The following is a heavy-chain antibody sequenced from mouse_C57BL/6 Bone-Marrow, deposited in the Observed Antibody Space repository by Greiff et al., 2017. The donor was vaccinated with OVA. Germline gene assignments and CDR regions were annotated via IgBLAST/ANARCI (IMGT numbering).Heavy chain of an antibody. V-gene: IGHV5-4*01. Sequence: EVMLVESGGGLVKPGGSLQLSCAASGFTFSSYAMSWVRQTPEKRLEWVATISDGGSYTYYPDNVKGRFTISRDNAKNNLYLQMSHLKSEDTAMYYCARDYYKDYWGQGTTLTVSS. D-gene: IGHD2-12*01. CDR1: GFTFSSYA. J-gene: IGHJ2*01. CDR2: ISDGGSYT. CDR3: ARDYYKDY.